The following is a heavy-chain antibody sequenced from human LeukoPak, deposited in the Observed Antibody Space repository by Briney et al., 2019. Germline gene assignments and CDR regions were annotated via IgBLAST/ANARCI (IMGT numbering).Heavy chain of an antibody. CDR1: GGTFSSYA. J-gene: IGHJ5*02. V-gene: IGHV1-69*04. D-gene: IGHD6-13*01. CDR3: ARDPGSSWSPNWFDP. Sequence: ASVKVSCKASGGTFSSYAISWVRQAPGQGLEWMGRIIPILGIANYAQKFQDRVTITADKSTSTAYMELSSLRSEDTAVYYCARDPGSSWSPNWFDPWGQGTLVTVSS. CDR2: IIPILGIA.